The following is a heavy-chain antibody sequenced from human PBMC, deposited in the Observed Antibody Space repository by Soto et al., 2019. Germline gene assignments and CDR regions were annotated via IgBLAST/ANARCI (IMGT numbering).Heavy chain of an antibody. CDR3: ARESRRPQPHDAFDI. D-gene: IGHD2-2*01. Sequence: PGGSLRLSCAASGFTVSSNYMSWVRQAPGKGLEWVSVIYSGGSTYYADSVKGRFTISRDNSKNTLYLQMNSLRAEDTAVYYCARESRRPQPHDAFDIWGQGTMVTVSS. CDR1: GFTVSSNY. V-gene: IGHV3-66*01. CDR2: IYSGGST. J-gene: IGHJ3*02.